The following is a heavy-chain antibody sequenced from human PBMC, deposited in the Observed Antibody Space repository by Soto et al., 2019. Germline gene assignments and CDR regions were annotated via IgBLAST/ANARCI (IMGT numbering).Heavy chain of an antibody. J-gene: IGHJ6*02. Sequence: SETLSLTCTVSGGSISSYYWSWIRQPPGKGLEWIGYIYYSGSTNYNPSLKSRVTISVDTSKNQFSLKLSSVTAADTAVYYCARAPLLYCSGGSCFHPMDVWAQGTTVTVSS. CDR2: IYYSGST. V-gene: IGHV4-59*01. D-gene: IGHD2-15*01. CDR3: ARAPLLYCSGGSCFHPMDV. CDR1: GGSISSYY.